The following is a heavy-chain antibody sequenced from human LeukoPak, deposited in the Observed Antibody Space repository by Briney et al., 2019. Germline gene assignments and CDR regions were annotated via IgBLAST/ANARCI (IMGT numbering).Heavy chain of an antibody. J-gene: IGHJ4*02. V-gene: IGHV3-23*01. D-gene: IGHD3-3*01. CDR1: GFTFSSYA. Sequence: GGSLRLSCAASGFTFSSYAMSWVRQAPGKGLEWVSAISGSGGSTYYADSVKGRFTISRDNSKNTLYLQMNSLRAEDTAVYYCAKHSAYYDFWSGSGLDYWGQGTLVTVSS. CDR3: AKHSAYYDFWSGSGLDY. CDR2: ISGSGGST.